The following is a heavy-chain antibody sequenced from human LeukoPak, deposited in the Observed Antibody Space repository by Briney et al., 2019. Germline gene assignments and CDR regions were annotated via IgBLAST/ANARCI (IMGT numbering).Heavy chain of an antibody. CDR3: ARGRDYCSSTSCYTADWFDP. V-gene: IGHV3-53*01. Sequence: TYYADSVKGRFTISRDNSRNTLSLQMSGLGVDDTAVYYCARGRDYCSSTSCYTADWFDPWGQGTLVTVSS. CDR2: T. J-gene: IGHJ5*02. D-gene: IGHD2-2*02.